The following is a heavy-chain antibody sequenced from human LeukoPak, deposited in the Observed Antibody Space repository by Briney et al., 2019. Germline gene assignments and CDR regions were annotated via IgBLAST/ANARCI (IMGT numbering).Heavy chain of an antibody. V-gene: IGHV4-34*01. Sequence: PSETLSLTCAVYGGSFSGYYWSWIRQPPGKGLEWIGEINHSGSTNYNPSLKSRVTISVDTSKNQFSLKLSSVTAADTAVYYCATLGVPNIVWEDYHYYGMDVWGQGTTVTVSS. J-gene: IGHJ6*02. CDR1: GGSFSGYY. CDR3: ATLGVPNIVWEDYHYYGMDV. CDR2: INHSGST. D-gene: IGHD3-16*01.